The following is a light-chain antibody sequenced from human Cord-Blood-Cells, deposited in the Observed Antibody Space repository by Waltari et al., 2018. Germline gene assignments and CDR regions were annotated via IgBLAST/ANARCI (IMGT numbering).Light chain of an antibody. J-gene: IGLJ3*02. CDR3: SSYAGSNNLL. CDR1: SSDVGGYNY. V-gene: IGLV2-8*01. CDR2: EVS. Sequence: QSALTQPTSASASPGQSVTISCTGTSSDVGGYNYVSLYQQHPGKAPKLMIYEVSKRPSGVPDRFSGSKSGNTASVSVSGRQAEDEADYDCSSYAGSNNLLFGGGTKLTVL.